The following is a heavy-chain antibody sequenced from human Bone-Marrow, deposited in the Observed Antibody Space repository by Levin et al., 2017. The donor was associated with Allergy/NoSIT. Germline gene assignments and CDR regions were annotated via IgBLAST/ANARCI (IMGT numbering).Heavy chain of an antibody. D-gene: IGHD5-18*01. V-gene: IGHV4-59*01. CDR1: GGSMSRYY. CDR3: ARARDSFGYLPLDY. Sequence: AGGSLRLSCTVSGGSMSRYYWSWIRQSPERGLEWIGYIYHTGDASYNPSLEGRVTISVDTPKNQFSLRLNSVTAADTALYYCARARDSFGYLPLDYWGQGTLVTVSS. J-gene: IGHJ4*02. CDR2: IYHTGDA.